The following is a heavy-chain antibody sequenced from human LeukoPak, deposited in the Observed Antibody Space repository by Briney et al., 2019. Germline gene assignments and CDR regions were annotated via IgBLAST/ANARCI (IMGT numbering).Heavy chain of an antibody. CDR1: GFTFNSYW. V-gene: IGHV3-7*04. CDR2: IKEDGSEK. J-gene: IGHJ6*02. CDR3: ARGVDV. Sequence: GGSLGLSCAAFGFTFNSYWMNWVRQAPGKGLEWVANIKEDGSEKYYVDSVKGRFTISRDNAENSLYLQMNSLRAEDTAVYYCARGVDVWGQGTTVTVS.